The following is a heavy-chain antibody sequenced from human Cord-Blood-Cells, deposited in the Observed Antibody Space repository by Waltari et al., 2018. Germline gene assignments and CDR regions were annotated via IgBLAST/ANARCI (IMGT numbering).Heavy chain of an antibody. D-gene: IGHD1-26*01. CDR2: VIPIFVTA. V-gene: IGHV1-69*01. CDR1: GGTFSSYA. Sequence: QVQLVQSGAEVKKPGSSVKVSCKASGGTFSSYAISWVRQAPGQGLEWMGGVIPIFVTAKYAQKFQGRLTITADESTSTSYMELSSLRSEDTAVYYCARSAAHSGSYGTGDYWGQGTLVTVSS. CDR3: ARSAAHSGSYGTGDY. J-gene: IGHJ4*02.